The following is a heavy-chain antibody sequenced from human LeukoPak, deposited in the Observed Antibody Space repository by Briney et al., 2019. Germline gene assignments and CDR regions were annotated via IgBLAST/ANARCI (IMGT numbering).Heavy chain of an antibody. CDR3: ARDQSGPEY. D-gene: IGHD3-3*01. Sequence: PGGSLRLSCAASGFTFSSYWESWVRQAPGKGLEWVANIKQDGSERYYVDSVKGRFTISRDNAKNSLYLQMNSLRAEDTAVYYCARDQSGPEYWGQGTPVTVSS. J-gene: IGHJ4*02. V-gene: IGHV3-7*01. CDR1: GFTFSSYW. CDR2: IKQDGSER.